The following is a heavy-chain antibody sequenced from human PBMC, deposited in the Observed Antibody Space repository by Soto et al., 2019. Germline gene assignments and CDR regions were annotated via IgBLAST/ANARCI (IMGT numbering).Heavy chain of an antibody. V-gene: IGHV4-59*01. J-gene: IGHJ4*02. CDR1: CGSFSGYY. CDR3: ARANWYSEY. Sequence: AETLSLTFAVYCGSFSGYYCSWIRQPPGKGLEWIGYIDYTGSTNYNPCLKSRVTMSVDTSKNQFSLNLTSLTAADTAIYYCARANWYSEYWGQGTLVTVSS. D-gene: IGHD7-27*01. CDR2: IDYTGST.